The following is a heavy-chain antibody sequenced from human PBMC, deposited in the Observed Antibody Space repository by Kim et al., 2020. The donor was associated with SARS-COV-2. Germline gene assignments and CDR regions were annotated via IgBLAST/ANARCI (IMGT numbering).Heavy chain of an antibody. CDR1: GFTFSDYY. CDR2: ISSSGRTI. V-gene: IGHV3-11*01. CDR3: ARADYYDSSGYYHYGMDV. J-gene: IGHJ6*02. Sequence: GGSLRLSCAASGFTFSDYYMSWIRQAPGKGLEWVSYISSSGRTIYYADSVKGRFTISRDNAKNSLYLQMNSLRAEDTAVYYCARADYYDSSGYYHYGMDVWGQGTTVTVSS. D-gene: IGHD3-22*01.